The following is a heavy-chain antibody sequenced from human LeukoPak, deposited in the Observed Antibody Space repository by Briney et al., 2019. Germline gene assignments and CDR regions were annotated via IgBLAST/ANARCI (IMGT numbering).Heavy chain of an antibody. CDR1: GGSISSYY. J-gene: IGHJ5*02. D-gene: IGHD3-3*02. Sequence: KSSETLSLTCTVSGGSISSYYWSWIRQPPGKGLEWIGSIYSGGNTYYNPSLKSRVTISVDTSKNQSSLNLHSVTAADTAVYYCARDRSISWYFTWGQGTLVTVSS. CDR3: ARDRSISWYFT. CDR2: IYSGGNT. V-gene: IGHV4-59*12.